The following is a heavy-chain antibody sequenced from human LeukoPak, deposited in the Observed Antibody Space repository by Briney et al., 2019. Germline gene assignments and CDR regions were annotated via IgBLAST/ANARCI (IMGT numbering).Heavy chain of an antibody. J-gene: IGHJ5*02. D-gene: IGHD1-26*01. V-gene: IGHV1-18*01. CDR1: SYTFTRYG. Sequence: ASVKVSCKASSYTFTRYGISWVRQAPGQGLEWMGWISGSNGNTNYAQKFQGRVSMTADTSTSTAYMELRSLRSDDTAIYYCARDNSVGDNAWWFDPWGQGTLVTVSS. CDR2: ISGSNGNT. CDR3: ARDNSVGDNAWWFDP.